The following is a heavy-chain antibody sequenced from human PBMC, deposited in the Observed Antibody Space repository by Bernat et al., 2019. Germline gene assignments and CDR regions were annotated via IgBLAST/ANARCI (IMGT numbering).Heavy chain of an antibody. J-gene: IGHJ4*02. Sequence: HLQLQESGPGLVKPSETLSLTCTVSGGSISSSTYYWGWIRQPPGKGLEWIGSIYYSGSTYDNPSLKSRVTISVDTSKNQFSLKLSSVTAADTAVYYCARDGSGSYYNWGQGTLVTVSS. V-gene: IGHV4-39*02. CDR3: ARDGSGSYYN. D-gene: IGHD3-10*01. CDR1: GGSISSSTYY. CDR2: IYYSGST.